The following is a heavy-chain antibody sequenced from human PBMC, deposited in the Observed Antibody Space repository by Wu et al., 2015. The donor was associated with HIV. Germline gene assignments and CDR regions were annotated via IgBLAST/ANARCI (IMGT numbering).Heavy chain of an antibody. CDR3: AKGRGAGVDYWYFDL. D-gene: IGHD2-8*01. J-gene: IGHJ2*01. CDR1: RGTLSSYS. V-gene: IGHV1-69*13. Sequence: QVQLVQSGAEVRKPGSSVKVSCKASRGTLSSYSISWVRQAPEQGLEWIGRINPTFGAKTYAQKFQRRVTLSADESTSTIYLDLRSLTPEDTAVYYCAKGRGAGVDYWYFDLWGRGTPVIVSS. CDR2: INPTFGAK.